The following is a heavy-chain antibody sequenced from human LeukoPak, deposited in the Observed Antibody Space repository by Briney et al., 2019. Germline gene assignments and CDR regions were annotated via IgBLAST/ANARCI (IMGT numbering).Heavy chain of an antibody. CDR3: AKSNGYGLIDI. J-gene: IGHJ3*02. Sequence: SETLSLTCTVSGYSISSGFYWGWVRQPPGKALEWIGNIFYSGSTYYSPSLKSRVTISLDTSRNQFSLKLNSVTAADTAVYYCAKSNGYGLIDIWGQGTMVTVSS. D-gene: IGHD3-22*01. CDR2: IFYSGST. CDR1: GYSISSGFY. V-gene: IGHV4-38-2*02.